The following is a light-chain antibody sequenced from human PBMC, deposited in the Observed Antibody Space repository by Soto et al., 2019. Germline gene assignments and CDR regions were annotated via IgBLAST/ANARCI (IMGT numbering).Light chain of an antibody. Sequence: AIRMTQSPSSFSSSTGDRVTITCRARQGISSYLAWYQQKPGKAPKLLIYAASTLQSGVPSRFRGSGSVTDFTLAISCLQSEDCATDVCQQYYSYPLTFGGGTTVEIK. CDR3: QQYYSYPLT. CDR1: QGISSY. J-gene: IGKJ4*01. V-gene: IGKV1-8*01. CDR2: AAS.